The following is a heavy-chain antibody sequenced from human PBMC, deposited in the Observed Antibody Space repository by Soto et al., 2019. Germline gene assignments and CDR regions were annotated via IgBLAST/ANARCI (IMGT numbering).Heavy chain of an antibody. CDR1: GFTFSSYG. D-gene: IGHD6-13*01. J-gene: IGHJ4*02. Sequence: QVQLVESGGCVVQPGRSLRLSCAASGFTFSSYGMYWVCQAPGKGLEWVAVISYDGSNKYYADSVKGRFTISRDNSKNTLYLQMNSLRAEDTAVYYSAKERGALAAAGIGGMDYWGQGTLVTVSS. V-gene: IGHV3-30*18. CDR3: AKERGALAAAGIGGMDY. CDR2: ISYDGSNK.